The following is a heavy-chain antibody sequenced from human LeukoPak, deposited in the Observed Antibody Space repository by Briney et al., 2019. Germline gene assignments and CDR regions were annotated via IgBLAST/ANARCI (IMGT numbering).Heavy chain of an antibody. CDR3: AKDSWVAYYGSGSYNAFDI. CDR1: GFTFSSYG. V-gene: IGHV3-30*02. Sequence: GGSLRLSCAASGFTFSSYGMHWVRQAPGKGLEWVAFIRYDGSNKYYADSVKGRFTISRDNSKNTLYLQMNSLRAEDTAVYYCAKDSWVAYYGSGSYNAFDIWGQGTMVTVSS. CDR2: IRYDGSNK. D-gene: IGHD3-10*01. J-gene: IGHJ3*02.